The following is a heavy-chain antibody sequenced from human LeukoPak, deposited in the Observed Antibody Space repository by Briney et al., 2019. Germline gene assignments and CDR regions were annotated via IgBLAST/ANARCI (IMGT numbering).Heavy chain of an antibody. V-gene: IGHV4-31*03. CDR1: GGSISSGGYY. Sequence: TLSLTCTVSGGSISSGGYYWSWIRQHPGKGLEWIGYIYYSGSTYYNPSLKSRVTISVDTPKNQFSLKLSSVTAADTAVYYCARGITMVRGVIEPYYFDYWGQGTLVTVSS. CDR2: IYYSGST. D-gene: IGHD3-10*01. J-gene: IGHJ4*02. CDR3: ARGITMVRGVIEPYYFDY.